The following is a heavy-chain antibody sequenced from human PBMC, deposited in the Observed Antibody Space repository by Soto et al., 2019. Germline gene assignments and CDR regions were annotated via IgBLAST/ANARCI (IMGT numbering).Heavy chain of an antibody. CDR1: GDSISIYN. J-gene: IGHJ4*02. CDR3: ARLTDPNYDYVWGSYREIDY. Sequence: PSETLSLTCPVSGDSISIYNWNWIRQSPGKGLEWIGYAHYSGGTLYNPSLNGRVTISLDTSKNQFSLKLTSVTAADTAVYYCARLTDPNYDYVWGSYREIDYWGQGTLVTVSS. V-gene: IGHV4-59*08. CDR2: AHYSGGT. D-gene: IGHD3-16*02.